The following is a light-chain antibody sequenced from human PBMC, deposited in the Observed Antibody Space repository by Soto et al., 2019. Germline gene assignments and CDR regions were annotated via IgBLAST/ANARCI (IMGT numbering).Light chain of an antibody. CDR1: SSDIGSYNR. V-gene: IGLV2-18*02. CDR3: NSFTTSSTYV. J-gene: IGLJ1*01. Sequence: QSALTQPASVSGSPGQSITISCTGTSSDIGSYNRVSWYQQPPGTAPKLFIYEVNIRPSGVPHRFSGSKSGNTASLTIAGLQAEYEDDDYCNSFTTSSTYVFGTGTKVTVL. CDR2: EVN.